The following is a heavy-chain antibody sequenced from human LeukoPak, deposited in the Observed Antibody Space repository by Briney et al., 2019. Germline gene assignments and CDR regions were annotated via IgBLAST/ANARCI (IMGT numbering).Heavy chain of an antibody. CDR3: ARRQAIPAAIACYYYGMDV. V-gene: IGHV1-18*01. D-gene: IGHD2-2*01. J-gene: IGHJ6*02. CDR1: GYTFTSYD. CDR2: ISAYNGNT. Sequence: GASVKVSCKASGYTFTSYDFSWVRQAPGQGLEWMGWISAYNGNTNYAQKLQGRVTMTTDTSTSTAYMELRSLRSDDTAVYYCARRQAIPAAIACYYYGMDVWGQGTTVTVSS.